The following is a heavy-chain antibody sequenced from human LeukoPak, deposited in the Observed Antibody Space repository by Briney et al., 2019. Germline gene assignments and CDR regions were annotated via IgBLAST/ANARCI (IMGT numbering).Heavy chain of an antibody. CDR2: IYHSGST. CDR3: ARAAYSSSWYGLAFDY. D-gene: IGHD6-13*01. J-gene: IGHJ4*02. Sequence: PSGTLSLTCAVSGGSISSSNWWSWVRQPPGKGLEWIGEIYHSGSTNYNPSLKSRVTISVDTSKNQFSLKLSSVTAADTAVYYCARAAYSSSWYGLAFDYWGQGTLVTVSS. V-gene: IGHV4-4*02. CDR1: GGSISSSNW.